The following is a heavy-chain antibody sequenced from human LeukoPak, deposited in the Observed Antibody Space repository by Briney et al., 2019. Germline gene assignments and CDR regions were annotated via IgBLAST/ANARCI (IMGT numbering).Heavy chain of an antibody. CDR3: ARDYCSGGSCWLFDY. Sequence: PGGSLRLSCAASGFTFSDYYMSWIRQAPGKGLEWVSYISSSGSTIYYADSVKGRFTISRDNAKNSLYLQMNSLRAEDTAVYYCARDYCSGGSCWLFDYWGQGTLVPVSS. V-gene: IGHV3-11*01. D-gene: IGHD2-15*01. CDR2: ISSSGSTI. CDR1: GFTFSDYY. J-gene: IGHJ4*02.